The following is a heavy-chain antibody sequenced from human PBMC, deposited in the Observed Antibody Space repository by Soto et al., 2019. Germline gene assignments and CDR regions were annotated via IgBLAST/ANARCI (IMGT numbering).Heavy chain of an antibody. CDR3: ERDGYYDSSGPDYGMDV. J-gene: IGHJ6*02. Sequence: ASVKVSCKASGYTFTSYGISWVRQAPGQGLEWMGWISAYNGNTNYAQKLQGRVTMTTDTSTSTAYMELRSLRSDDTAVYYCERDGYYDSSGPDYGMDVWGQGTTVTVSS. D-gene: IGHD3-22*01. CDR1: GYTFTSYG. CDR2: ISAYNGNT. V-gene: IGHV1-18*01.